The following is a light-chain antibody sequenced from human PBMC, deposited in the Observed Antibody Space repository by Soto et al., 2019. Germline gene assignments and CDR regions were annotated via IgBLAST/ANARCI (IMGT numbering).Light chain of an antibody. Sequence: IGFAPSSSPLSFFPGGRAPPLLRGRSDFTNHLLAWYQQKAGPVPRLLLYGASTRPTGIPDRFSGSGSGTDFTLTITRLEPDYFAVYYCQHYGSSPRTFGQGTKVEIK. CDR2: GAS. V-gene: IGKV3-20*01. J-gene: IGKJ1*01. CDR1: SDFTNHL. CDR3: QHYGSSPRT.